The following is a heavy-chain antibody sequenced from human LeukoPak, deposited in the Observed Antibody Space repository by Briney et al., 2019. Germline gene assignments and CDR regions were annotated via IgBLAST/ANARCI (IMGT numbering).Heavy chain of an antibody. Sequence: PGGPLRLSCEVFGFTFSTSAMSWVRQPPGKGLEWVSGIRASDETTYYVDSVKGRFIVSRDNSKNTLYLQMNSLRVEDTALYYCRFYARGSDYWGQGTLVTVSS. J-gene: IGHJ4*02. CDR2: IRASDETT. CDR3: RFYARGSDY. V-gene: IGHV3-23*01. D-gene: IGHD2/OR15-2a*01. CDR1: GFTFSTSA.